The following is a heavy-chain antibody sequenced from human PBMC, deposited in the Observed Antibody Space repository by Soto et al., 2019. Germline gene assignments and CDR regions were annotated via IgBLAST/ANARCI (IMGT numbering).Heavy chain of an antibody. J-gene: IGHJ3*02. CDR2: INPNSGGT. Sequence: ASVKVTCKASGHTFNSWDISSVRQATGQGLEWMGWINPNSGGTNYAQKLQGRVTMTTDTSMSTAYMELRRLRSDDTAVYYCARYVPAAMDAFDIWGQGTMVTVSS. V-gene: IGHV1-18*01. CDR1: GHTFNSWD. CDR3: ARYVPAAMDAFDI. D-gene: IGHD2-2*01.